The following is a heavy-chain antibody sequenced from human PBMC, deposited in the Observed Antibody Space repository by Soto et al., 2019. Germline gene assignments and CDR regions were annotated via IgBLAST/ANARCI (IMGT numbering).Heavy chain of an antibody. Sequence: LRLSCAASGFTFSSYSMSWVRQAPGKGLEWVSSISGSASNIHYADSVKGRFTISRDTAENSLYLRLNSLRAEDTALYYCARDGHCISSSCFFLPDYWGQGTLVTVSS. CDR3: ARDGHCISSSCFFLPDY. CDR1: GFTFSSYS. CDR2: ISGSASNI. J-gene: IGHJ4*02. V-gene: IGHV3-21*01. D-gene: IGHD2-2*01.